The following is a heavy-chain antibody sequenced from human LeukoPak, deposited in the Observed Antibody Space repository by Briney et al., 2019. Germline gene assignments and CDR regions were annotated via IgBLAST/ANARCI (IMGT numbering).Heavy chain of an antibody. J-gene: IGHJ6*02. CDR2: INRDGSER. Sequence: GGSLRLSCVASGFTLRTYAMHWVRQAPGKGLEWVANINRDGSERYYVDSVKGRFTISRDDAKSSLYLQMNSLRAEDTAVYYCARRNAMDVWGQGTTVIVFS. V-gene: IGHV3-7*03. CDR1: GFTLRTYA. CDR3: ARRNAMDV.